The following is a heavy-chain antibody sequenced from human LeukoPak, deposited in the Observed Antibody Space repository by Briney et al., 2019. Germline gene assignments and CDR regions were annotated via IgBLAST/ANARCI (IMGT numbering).Heavy chain of an antibody. D-gene: IGHD6-6*01. J-gene: IGHJ4*02. CDR3: ARSIAARPFDY. CDR1: GGPFSSYA. Sequence: ASVKVSCKASGGPFSSYAISWVRQAPGQGLEWMGGIIPIFGTANYAQKFQGRVTITADESTSTAYMELSSLRSEDTAVYYCARSIAARPFDYWGQGTLVTVSS. V-gene: IGHV1-69*01. CDR2: IIPIFGTA.